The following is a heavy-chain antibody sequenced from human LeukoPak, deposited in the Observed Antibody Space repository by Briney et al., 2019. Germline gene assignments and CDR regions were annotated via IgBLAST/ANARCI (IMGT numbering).Heavy chain of an antibody. V-gene: IGHV3-23*01. J-gene: IGHJ4*02. CDR3: ATKSYSGSYRTDF. Sequence: GGSLRLSCAASGFTFSSYAMGWVRQAPGKGLEWVSAISGSGGTTYYADSVKGRFTISRDNSKNTLYLQMNSLRAEDTAVYYCATKSYSGSYRTDFWGQGTLVTVSS. D-gene: IGHD1-26*01. CDR1: GFTFSSYA. CDR2: ISGSGGTT.